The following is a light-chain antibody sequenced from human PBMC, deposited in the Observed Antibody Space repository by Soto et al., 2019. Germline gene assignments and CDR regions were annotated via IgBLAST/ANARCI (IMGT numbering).Light chain of an antibody. CDR2: GAS. Sequence: ETLMIQSPATLSVSPGERATLSCWASQSVNSNLAWYQQKVGQAPRVLIYGASTRATGIPDRFSGSGSETEFILTISSLQSEDFAIYYCQHYNTWPWTFGQGTKVDIK. CDR3: QHYNTWPWT. CDR1: QSVNSN. J-gene: IGKJ1*01. V-gene: IGKV3-15*01.